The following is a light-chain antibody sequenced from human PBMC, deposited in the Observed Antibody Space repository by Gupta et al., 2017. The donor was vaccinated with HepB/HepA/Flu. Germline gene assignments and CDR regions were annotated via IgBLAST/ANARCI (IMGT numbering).Light chain of an antibody. J-gene: IGLJ2*01. Sequence: QSVLTQPPSASGTPGQTVTISCSGSSSNIGSTTVNWYQQVPGTAPKLLIYLNNPRPSGVPDRFSGSKSGPSASLAISGLQSEDEADYSCATWDDSLSRPVFGGGTTLTVL. CDR3: ATWDDSLSRPV. CDR1: SSNIGSTT. CDR2: LNN. V-gene: IGLV1-44*01.